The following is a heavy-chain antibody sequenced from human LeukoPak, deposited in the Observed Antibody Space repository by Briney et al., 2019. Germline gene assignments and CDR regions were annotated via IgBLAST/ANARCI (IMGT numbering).Heavy chain of an antibody. D-gene: IGHD3-3*01. CDR3: TTFIDDFWSVHYYYYYMDV. Sequence: GGSLTLSCAASGFTFSNAWMSWVRQAPGKGVEWVGRNKSKTDGGTTDYAAPVKGRFTTSRDDSTNTLYLQMNSLKTEDTAVYYCTTFIDDFWSVHYYYYYMDVWGKGTTVTVSS. CDR1: GFTFSNAW. J-gene: IGHJ6*03. CDR2: NKSKTDGGTT. V-gene: IGHV3-15*01.